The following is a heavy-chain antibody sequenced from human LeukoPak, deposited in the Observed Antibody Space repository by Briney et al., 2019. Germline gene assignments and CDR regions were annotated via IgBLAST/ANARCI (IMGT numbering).Heavy chain of an antibody. CDR1: GFTFSSYA. D-gene: IGHD4-17*01. Sequence: GGSLRLSCAASGFTFSSYAMSWVRQTPGKGLEWVAALSGNGGTTYYADSVKGRFTISRDNSKNTLYLQMNSLRAEDTAVYYCARVGTTVTTPLSSFDYWGQGTLVTVSS. J-gene: IGHJ4*02. CDR2: LSGNGGTT. CDR3: ARVGTTVTTPLSSFDY. V-gene: IGHV3-23*01.